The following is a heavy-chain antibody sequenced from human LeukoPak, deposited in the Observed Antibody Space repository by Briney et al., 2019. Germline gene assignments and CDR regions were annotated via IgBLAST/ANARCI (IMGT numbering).Heavy chain of an antibody. V-gene: IGHV3-23*01. Sequence: GGSLRLSCAASGFTFSIYAMTWVRQAPGKGLEWVSSISGSDGSTYYADSVKGRFTISRDNSKNTLYLQMNSLRAEDTAVYYCAKGAVRSTGVGYWGQGILVTVSS. J-gene: IGHJ4*02. CDR2: ISGSDGST. CDR1: GFTFSIYA. D-gene: IGHD1-26*01. CDR3: AKGAVRSTGVGY.